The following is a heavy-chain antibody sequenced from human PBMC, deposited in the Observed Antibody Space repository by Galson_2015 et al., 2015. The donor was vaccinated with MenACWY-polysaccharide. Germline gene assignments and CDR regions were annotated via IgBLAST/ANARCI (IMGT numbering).Heavy chain of an antibody. CDR3: ARDRLIRGSYSVFDY. V-gene: IGHV1-2*02. D-gene: IGHD1-26*01. J-gene: IGHJ4*02. CDR1: GYTFTGYY. Sequence: SGKGSCKASGYTFTGYYMHWARQAPGHGLEWSGWSNPNSGGTNYAQKFRGRVTMTRETSISTAYMELSRLRSDDTAVYYCARDRLIRGSYSVFDYWGQGTLVTVSS. CDR2: SNPNSGGT.